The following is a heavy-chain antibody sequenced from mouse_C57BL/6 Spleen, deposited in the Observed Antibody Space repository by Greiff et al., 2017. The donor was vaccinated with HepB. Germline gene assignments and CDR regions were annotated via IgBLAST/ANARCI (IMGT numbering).Heavy chain of an antibody. J-gene: IGHJ1*03. D-gene: IGHD2-1*01. CDR2: ISDGGSYT. Sequence: VQLKQSGGGLVKPGGSLKLSCAASGFTFSSYAMSWVRQTPEKRLEWVATISDGGSYTYYPDNVKGRFTISRDNAKNNLYLQMSHLKSEDTAMYYCARNYGNIYWYFDVWGTGTTVTVSS. CDR1: GFTFSSYA. V-gene: IGHV5-4*01. CDR3: ARNYGNIYWYFDV.